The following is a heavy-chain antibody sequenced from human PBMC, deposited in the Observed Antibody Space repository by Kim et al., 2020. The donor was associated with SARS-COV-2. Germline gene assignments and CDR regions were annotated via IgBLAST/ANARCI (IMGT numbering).Heavy chain of an antibody. D-gene: IGHD3-10*01. J-gene: IGHJ6*02. CDR2: ISAYNGNT. V-gene: IGHV1-18*01. CDR1: GYTFTSYG. Sequence: ASVKVSCKASGYTFTSYGISWLRQAPGQGLEWMGWISAYNGNTNYAQKLQGRVTMTTDTSTSTAYMELRSLRSDDTAVYYCATLRGVEPHYYYYGMDVWGQGTTVTVSS. CDR3: ATLRGVEPHYYYYGMDV.